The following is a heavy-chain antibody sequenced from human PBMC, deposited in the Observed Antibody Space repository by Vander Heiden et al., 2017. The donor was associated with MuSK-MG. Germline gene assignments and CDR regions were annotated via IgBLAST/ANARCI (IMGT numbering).Heavy chain of an antibody. CDR2: IYYSGRT. CDR3: ARLYCSGGSCYSGYGMDV. Sequence: QLQLQESGPGLVKPSATLSLTCTVSGGSISSSSYYWGWIRQPPGKGLEWIWSIYYSGRTYYNPSLKSRVTISVDTSKNQFSLKLSSVTAADTAVYYCARLYCSGGSCYSGYGMDVWGQGTTVTVSS. V-gene: IGHV4-39*01. CDR1: GGSISSSSYY. D-gene: IGHD2-15*01. J-gene: IGHJ6*02.